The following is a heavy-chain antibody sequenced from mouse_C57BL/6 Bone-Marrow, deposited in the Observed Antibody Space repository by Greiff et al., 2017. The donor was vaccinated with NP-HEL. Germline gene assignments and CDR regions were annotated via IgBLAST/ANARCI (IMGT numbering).Heavy chain of an antibody. V-gene: IGHV5-12*01. Sequence: EVKVEESGGGLVQPGGSLKLSCAASGFTFSDYYMYWVRQTPEKRLEWVAYISNGGGSTYSHDTVKGRFTISRDNAKNTLYLQMSRLKSEDTAMYYGAREGNYYGSRLVDDWGQGTTLTVAS. CDR2: ISNGGGST. J-gene: IGHJ2*01. CDR1: GFTFSDYY. D-gene: IGHD1-1*01. CDR3: AREGNYYGSRLVDD.